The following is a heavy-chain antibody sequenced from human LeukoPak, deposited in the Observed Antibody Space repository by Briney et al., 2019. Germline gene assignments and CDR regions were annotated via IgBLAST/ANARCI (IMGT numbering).Heavy chain of an antibody. CDR2: INPSGGST. CDR3: ARAHRDGSGSFEVLIPFD. D-gene: IGHD3-10*01. CDR1: GYTFTSYY. V-gene: IGHV1-46*01. Sequence: ASVKVSCKASGYTFTSYYMHWVRQAPGQGLEWMGIINPSGGSTNYAQKFQGRVTMTRDTSTSTVYMELSSLRSEDTAVYYCARAHRDGSGSFEVLIPFDWGQGTLVTVSS. J-gene: IGHJ4*02.